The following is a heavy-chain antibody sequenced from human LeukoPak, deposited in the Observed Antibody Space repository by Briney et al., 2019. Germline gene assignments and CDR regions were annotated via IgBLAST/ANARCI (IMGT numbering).Heavy chain of an antibody. CDR1: GFTFSSYA. CDR3: AKGLNRWLPTVLFDY. J-gene: IGHJ4*02. V-gene: IGHV3-23*01. D-gene: IGHD5-18*01. Sequence: GRSLRLSCAASGFTFSSYAMTWVRQAPGKGLERVSAICGSGGSTYYAASVKGRFTISRDNAKNSLYLQMNSLRAEDTALYYCAKGLNRWLPTVLFDYWGQGTLVTVSS. CDR2: ICGSGGST.